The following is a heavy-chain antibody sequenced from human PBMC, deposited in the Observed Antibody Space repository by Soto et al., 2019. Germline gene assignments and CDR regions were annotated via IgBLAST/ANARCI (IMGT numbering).Heavy chain of an antibody. Sequence: QVQLVQSGAEVKKPGSSVKVSCKASGGTFSSYAISWVRQAPGQGLEWMGGIIPIFGTANYAQKFQGRVTITADESTSTAYMELSSLRSEDTDVYYCARDHAAVAGTSAFDYWGQGTLVTVSS. CDR2: IIPIFGTA. D-gene: IGHD6-19*01. CDR1: GGTFSSYA. J-gene: IGHJ4*02. CDR3: ARDHAAVAGTSAFDY. V-gene: IGHV1-69*01.